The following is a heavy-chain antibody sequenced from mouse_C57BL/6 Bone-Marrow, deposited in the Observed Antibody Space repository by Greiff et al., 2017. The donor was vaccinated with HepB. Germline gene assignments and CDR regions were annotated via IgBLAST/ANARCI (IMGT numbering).Heavy chain of an antibody. D-gene: IGHD2-9*01. CDR2: IYPGSGST. CDR1: GYTFTSYW. J-gene: IGHJ4*01. CDR3: ARPPSMVSYAMDY. V-gene: IGHV1-55*01. Sequence: VQLQQPGAELVKPGASVKMSCKASGYTFTSYWITWVKQRPGQGLEWIGDIYPGSGSTNYNEKFKSKATLTVDTSSSTAYMQLSSLTSEDSAVYYCARPPSMVSYAMDYWGQGTSVTVSS.